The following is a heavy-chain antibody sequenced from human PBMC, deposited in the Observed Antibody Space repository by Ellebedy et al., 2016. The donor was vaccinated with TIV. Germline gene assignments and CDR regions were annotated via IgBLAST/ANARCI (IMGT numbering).Heavy chain of an antibody. CDR2: IYYSGST. Sequence: GSLRLXXTVSGGSISSSSYYWGWIRQPPGKGLEWIGSIYYSGSTYYNPSLKSRVTISIDKSKNQFSLKLSSVTAADTAVYYCARAPRALDYWGQGTLVTVSS. CDR3: ARAPRALDY. V-gene: IGHV4-39*07. CDR1: GGSISSSSYY. J-gene: IGHJ4*02.